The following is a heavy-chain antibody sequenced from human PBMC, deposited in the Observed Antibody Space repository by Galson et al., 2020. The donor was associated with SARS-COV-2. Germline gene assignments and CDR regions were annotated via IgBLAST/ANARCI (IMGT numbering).Heavy chain of an antibody. CDR2: ICGGDAST. CDR3: AKTGGLRFVDPNWFDP. CDR1: GFTLSSFA. V-gene: IGHV3-23*01. D-gene: IGHD3-3*01. J-gene: IGHJ5*02. Sequence: GGSLRLSCAASGFTLSSFAMTWVRQAPGKGLEWVSGICGGDASTYYADSVKGRFTISRDISKNTLFLQMNSLRADDTAIYHCAKTGGLRFVDPNWFDPWGQGTLSASPQ.